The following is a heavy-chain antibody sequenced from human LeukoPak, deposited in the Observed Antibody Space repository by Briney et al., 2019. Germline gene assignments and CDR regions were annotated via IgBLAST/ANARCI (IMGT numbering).Heavy chain of an antibody. CDR2: VSYSGST. Sequence: KPSETLSLTCTVSGGPINNYCWNWIRQAPGKGLEWMWYVSYSGSTNYNPSLKSRVTISLDSSRNQFSVNLSSVTAADTAVYYCARLLWGDFNYYYGMDVWGQGTTVTVSS. D-gene: IGHD3-10*01. CDR1: GGPINNYC. J-gene: IGHJ6*02. CDR3: ARLLWGDFNYYYGMDV. V-gene: IGHV4-59*08.